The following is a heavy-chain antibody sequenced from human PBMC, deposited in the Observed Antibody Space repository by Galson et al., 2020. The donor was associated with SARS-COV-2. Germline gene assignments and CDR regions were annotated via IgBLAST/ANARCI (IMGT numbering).Heavy chain of an antibody. CDR1: GFTFSSFW. Sequence: GGSLRLSCAASGFTFSSFWMHWVRQAPGKGPVWVSRIHLDGSGTSYADSVEGRFTISRDNAKNTLYLQMNSLRAEDTAMYYCVRDRPTGWFTDYWGQGTLVTVSS. J-gene: IGHJ4*02. CDR3: VRDRPTGWFTDY. CDR2: IHLDGSGT. D-gene: IGHD6-19*01. V-gene: IGHV3-74*01.